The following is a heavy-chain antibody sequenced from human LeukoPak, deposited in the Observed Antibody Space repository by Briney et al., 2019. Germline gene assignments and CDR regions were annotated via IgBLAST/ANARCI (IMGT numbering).Heavy chain of an antibody. CDR1: GFTFDDYG. CDR3: AREFDRYGGSYPKDFDY. D-gene: IGHD1-26*01. Sequence: GGSLRLSCAASGFTFDDYGMSWVRQAPGKGLEWVSGINWNGGSTGYADSVKGRFTISRDNAKNSLYLQMNSLRAEDTALYYCAREFDRYGGSYPKDFDYWGQGTLVTVSS. CDR2: INWNGGST. J-gene: IGHJ4*02. V-gene: IGHV3-20*04.